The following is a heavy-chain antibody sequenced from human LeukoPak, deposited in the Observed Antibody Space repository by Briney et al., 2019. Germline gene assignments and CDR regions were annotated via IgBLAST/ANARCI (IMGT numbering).Heavy chain of an antibody. V-gene: IGHV3-23*01. CDR1: GFIFSSYA. D-gene: IGHD2-2*01. CDR3: AKEEDIVVVPAAQS. CDR2: ISGSGGST. Sequence: PGGSLRLSCAASGFIFSSYAMSWVRQAPGKGLEWVSAISGSGGSTYYADSVKGRFTISRDNSKNTLYLQMNSLRAEDTAVYYCAKEEDIVVVPAAQSWGQGTMVTVSS. J-gene: IGHJ3*01.